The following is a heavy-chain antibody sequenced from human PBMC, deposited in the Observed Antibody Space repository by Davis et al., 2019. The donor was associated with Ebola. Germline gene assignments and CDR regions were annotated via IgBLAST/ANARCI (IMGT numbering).Heavy chain of an antibody. J-gene: IGHJ4*02. CDR2: INHSGST. Sequence: SETLSLTCAVYGGSFSGYYWSWIRQPPGKGLEWIGEINHSGSTNYNPSLKSRVTISLDTSKNQFFLKLTSMTAADTAVYYCARVGAATGGELDYWGQGTLVTVSS. V-gene: IGHV4-34*01. CDR3: ARVGAATGGELDY. D-gene: IGHD3-16*01. CDR1: GGSFSGYY.